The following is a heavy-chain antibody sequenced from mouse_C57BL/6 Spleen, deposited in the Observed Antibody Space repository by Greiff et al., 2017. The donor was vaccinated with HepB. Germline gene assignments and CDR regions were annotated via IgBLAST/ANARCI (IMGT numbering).Heavy chain of an antibody. CDR2: IYPGNSDT. V-gene: IGHV1-5*01. J-gene: IGHJ1*03. Sequence: VQLQQSGTVLARPGASVKMSCKTSGYTFTSYWMHWVKQRPGQGLEWIGAIYPGNSDTSYNQKFKGKAKLTAVTSASTAYMELSSLTNEDSAVYYCTKEVDGYYVGYFDVWGTGTTVTVSS. D-gene: IGHD2-3*01. CDR1: GYTFTSYW. CDR3: TKEVDGYYVGYFDV.